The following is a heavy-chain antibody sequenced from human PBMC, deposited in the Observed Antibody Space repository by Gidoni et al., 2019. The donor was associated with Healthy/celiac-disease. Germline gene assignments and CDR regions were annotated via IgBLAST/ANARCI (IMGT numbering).Heavy chain of an antibody. V-gene: IGHV4-39*01. D-gene: IGHD6-19*01. J-gene: IGHJ4*02. Sequence: QLQLQESGTGLVQPSKTLSLTCTVSGGSISSRSYYWGWIRQPPGKGLEGIGSIYYSGSTYYNPSLKSRVTISVDTSKNQFSLKLSSVTAADTAVYYCARHVGGIRIAVAGDFDYCGQGTLVTVSS. CDR2: IYYSGST. CDR3: ARHVGGIRIAVAGDFDY. CDR1: GGSISSRSYY.